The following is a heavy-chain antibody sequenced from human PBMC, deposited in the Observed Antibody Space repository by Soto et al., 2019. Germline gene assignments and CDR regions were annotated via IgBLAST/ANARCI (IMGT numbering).Heavy chain of an antibody. CDR3: ARAGLEPGHFDY. J-gene: IGHJ4*02. D-gene: IGHD1-1*01. CDR2: IVPIFGTA. Sequence: SVKVSCKASGGTFSSYAISWVRQAPGQGLEWMGGIVPIFGTANYAQKFQGRVTITADESTSTAYMELSSLRSEDTAVYYCARAGLEPGHFDYWGQGTLVTVSS. V-gene: IGHV1-69*13. CDR1: GGTFSSYA.